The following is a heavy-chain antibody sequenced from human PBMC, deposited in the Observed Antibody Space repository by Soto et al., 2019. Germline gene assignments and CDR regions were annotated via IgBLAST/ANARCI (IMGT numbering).Heavy chain of an antibody. D-gene: IGHD3-10*01. CDR1: GGSISSSSYY. Sequence: QLQLQESGPGLVKPSETLSLTCTVSGGSISSSSYYWGWIGSIYYSGSTYYNPSLKSRVTISVDTSKNHFSLTLSSVTAADTAVYYCATVWFGESQHWGQGTLVTVSS. CDR3: ATVWFGESQH. CDR2: IYYSGST. J-gene: IGHJ1*01. V-gene: IGHV4-39*02.